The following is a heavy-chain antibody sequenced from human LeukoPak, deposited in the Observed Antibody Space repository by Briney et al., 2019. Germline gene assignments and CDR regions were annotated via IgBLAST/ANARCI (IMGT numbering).Heavy chain of an antibody. CDR2: INPNSGDT. CDR3: ARYYYDSSGSFHY. CDR1: GYTFTGYY. V-gene: IGHV1-2*02. Sequence: ASVKVSCKASGYTFTGYYMHWVRQAPGQGLEWMGWINPNSGDTNYAQKFQGRVTMTRDTSISTAYTELSRLRSDDTAVYYCARYYYDSSGSFHYWGQGTLVTVSS. D-gene: IGHD3-22*01. J-gene: IGHJ4*02.